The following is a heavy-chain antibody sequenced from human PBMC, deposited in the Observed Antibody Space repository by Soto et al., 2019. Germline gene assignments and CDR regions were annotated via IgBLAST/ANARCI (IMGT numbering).Heavy chain of an antibody. CDR2: ISSNGGST. Sequence: GGSLRLSCSASGFTFSSYAMHWVRQAPGKGLEYVSAISSNGGSTYYADSVKGRFTISRDNSKNTLYLQMSSLRAEDTAVYYCVKDQGSSGWFSGHPGGPFSYWGQGTLVTVSS. J-gene: IGHJ4*02. CDR1: GFTFSSYA. CDR3: VKDQGSSGWFSGHPGGPFSY. D-gene: IGHD6-19*01. V-gene: IGHV3-64D*08.